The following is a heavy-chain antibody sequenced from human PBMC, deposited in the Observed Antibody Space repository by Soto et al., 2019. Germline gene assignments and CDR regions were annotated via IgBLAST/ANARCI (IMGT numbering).Heavy chain of an antibody. V-gene: IGHV3-21*01. CDR3: ARGGGYCSSTSCYNWFDH. CDR2: ISSSSSYI. J-gene: IGHJ5*02. Sequence: EVQLVESGGGLVKPGGSLRLSCAASGFTFSSYSMNWVRQAPGKGLEWVSSISSSSSYIYYADSVKGRFTISRDNAKNSLSLQMKSLRAEDTAVYYCARGGGYCSSTSCYNWFDHWGQGNLVTVSS. D-gene: IGHD2-2*03. CDR1: GFTFSSYS.